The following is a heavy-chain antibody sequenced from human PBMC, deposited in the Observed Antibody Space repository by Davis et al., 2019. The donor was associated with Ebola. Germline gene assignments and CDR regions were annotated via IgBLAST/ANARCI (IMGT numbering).Heavy chain of an antibody. V-gene: IGHV3-15*01. Sequence: PGGSLRLSCAASGFTFSSYSMNWVRQAPGKGLEWVGRIKSKTDGGTTDYAAPVKGRFTISRDDSKNTLYLQMNSLKTEDTAVYYCTQVGYSLPNNWFDPWGQGTLVTVSS. CDR3: TQVGYSLPNNWFDP. CDR1: GFTFSSYS. CDR2: IKSKTDGGTT. D-gene: IGHD5-18*01. J-gene: IGHJ5*02.